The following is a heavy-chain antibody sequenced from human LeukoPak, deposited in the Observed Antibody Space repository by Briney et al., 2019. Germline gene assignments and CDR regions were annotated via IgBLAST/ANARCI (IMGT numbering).Heavy chain of an antibody. CDR3: ARAYYDFWSGYYRQSYYFDY. V-gene: IGHV4-59*01. J-gene: IGHJ4*02. CDR1: GGSISRYD. CDR2: IFYSGTT. Sequence: SETLSLTCTVSGGSISRYDWGWIRQPPGKGLEWIGYIFYSGTTHYNPSLKSRVTISVDTSRNQFSLKLSSVTAADTAVYYCARAYYDFWSGYYRQSYYFDYWGQGTLVTVSS. D-gene: IGHD3-3*01.